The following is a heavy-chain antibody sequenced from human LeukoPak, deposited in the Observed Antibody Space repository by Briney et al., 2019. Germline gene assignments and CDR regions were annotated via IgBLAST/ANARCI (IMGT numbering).Heavy chain of an antibody. Sequence: SETLSLTCTVSGGSISRYYWSWIRQPPGKGLEWIGYIYYSGSTNYNPSLNSRVTISVDTSKNQFSLKLSSVTAADTAVYYCARGGYDILTGPSPFADWGQGTLVTVSS. D-gene: IGHD3-9*01. CDR3: ARGGYDILTGPSPFAD. J-gene: IGHJ4*02. CDR2: IYYSGST. V-gene: IGHV4-59*01. CDR1: GGSISRYY.